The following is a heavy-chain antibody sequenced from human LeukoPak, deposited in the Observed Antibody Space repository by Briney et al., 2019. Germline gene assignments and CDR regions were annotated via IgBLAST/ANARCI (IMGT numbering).Heavy chain of an antibody. CDR3: ASPDRSGYYDYYYMDV. CDR1: GGTFSSYA. CDR2: IIPIFGTA. Sequence: SVKVSCKASGGTFSSYAISWVRQVPGQGLEWMGGIIPIFGTANYAQKFQGRVTITADKSTSTAYMELSSLRSEDTAVYYCASPDRSGYYDYYYMDVWGKGTTVTVSS. J-gene: IGHJ6*03. V-gene: IGHV1-69*06. D-gene: IGHD3-22*01.